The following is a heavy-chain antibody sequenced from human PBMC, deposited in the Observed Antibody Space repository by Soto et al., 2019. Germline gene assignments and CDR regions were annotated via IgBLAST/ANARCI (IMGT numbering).Heavy chain of an antibody. V-gene: IGHV4-39*01. D-gene: IGHD2-15*01. CDR1: GGSISSSSYF. CDR3: ARSWATLMVAVPGFGN. Sequence: PSETLSLTCSVSGGSISSSSYFWGWIRQPPGKGLEWVGSFSYSGSTYYNPSLKSRVTISVDTSKNQFSLKLTSVTAADIAVYXCARSWATLMVAVPGFGNWGQGTLVTVSS. CDR2: FSYSGST. J-gene: IGHJ4*02.